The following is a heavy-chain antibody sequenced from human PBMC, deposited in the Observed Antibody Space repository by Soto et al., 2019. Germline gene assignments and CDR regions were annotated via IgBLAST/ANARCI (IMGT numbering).Heavy chain of an antibody. CDR3: ASQLWVNEDYYYYGMDV. V-gene: IGHV4-59*01. D-gene: IGHD5-18*01. CDR2: IYYSGST. Sequence: NPSETLSLTCTVSGGSISSYYWSWIRQPPGKGLEWIGYIYYSGSTNYNPSLKSRVTISVDTSKNQFSLKLSSVTAADTAVYYCASQLWVNEDYYYYGMDVWGQGTTVTVSS. J-gene: IGHJ6*02. CDR1: GGSISSYY.